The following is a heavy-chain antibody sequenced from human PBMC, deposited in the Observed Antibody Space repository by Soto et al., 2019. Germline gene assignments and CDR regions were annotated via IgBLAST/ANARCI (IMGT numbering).Heavy chain of an antibody. V-gene: IGHV4-39*01. CDR2: IYYSGST. D-gene: IGHD5-18*01. Sequence: SETLSLTCTVSGGSISSSSYYWGWIRQPPGRGLEWIGSIYYSGSTYYNPSLKSRVTISVDTSKNQFSLKLSSVTAADTAVYYCARRSYGINKIFDYWGQGTLVTVSS. CDR1: GGSISSSSYY. J-gene: IGHJ4*02. CDR3: ARRSYGINKIFDY.